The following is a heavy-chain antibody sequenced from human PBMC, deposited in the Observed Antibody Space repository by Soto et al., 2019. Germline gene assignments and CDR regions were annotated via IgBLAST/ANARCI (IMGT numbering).Heavy chain of an antibody. Sequence: QVQLVESGGGVVQPGKSLRLSCAASGFTLSSSVMHWVRQAPGKGLEWVAVFWKDGTTKYYADSVKGRFTISRDNSKNTLYLELKSLRLEDTALDSCAKGKRPHPPYRAYEPFDDWGHGTLFIVSS. CDR2: FWKDGTTK. D-gene: IGHD5-12*01. J-gene: IGHJ4*01. CDR3: AKGKRPHPPYRAYEPFDD. V-gene: IGHV3-33*06. CDR1: GFTLSSSV.